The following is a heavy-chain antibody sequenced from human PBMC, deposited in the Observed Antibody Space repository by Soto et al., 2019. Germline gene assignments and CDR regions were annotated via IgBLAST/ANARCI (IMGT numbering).Heavy chain of an antibody. D-gene: IGHD1-1*01. J-gene: IGHJ5*02. CDR3: ARRTGTTPHNWFDP. CDR1: GSSIISDDYY. Sequence: LSLPCTGFGSSIISDDYYWRWVRQPPGKGLEWIGYIYYSGSTYYNPSLKSRVTISVDTSNNQLSLKLSSVTAADTAVYYWARRTGTTPHNWFDPWGQGPLVTVSS. CDR2: IYYSGST. V-gene: IGHV4-30-4*01.